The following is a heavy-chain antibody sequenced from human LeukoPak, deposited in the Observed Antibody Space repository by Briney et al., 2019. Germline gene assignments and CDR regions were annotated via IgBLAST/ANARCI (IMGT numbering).Heavy chain of an antibody. J-gene: IGHJ3*02. Sequence: GGSLRLSCAASGFTFSSYWMSWVRQAPGKGLEWVSAISGSGGSTYYADSVKGRFTISRDNSKNTLYLQMNSLRAEDTAVYYCAKDRGAVAAAPYAFDIWGQGTMVTVSS. V-gene: IGHV3-23*01. CDR2: ISGSGGST. D-gene: IGHD6-19*01. CDR3: AKDRGAVAAAPYAFDI. CDR1: GFTFSSYW.